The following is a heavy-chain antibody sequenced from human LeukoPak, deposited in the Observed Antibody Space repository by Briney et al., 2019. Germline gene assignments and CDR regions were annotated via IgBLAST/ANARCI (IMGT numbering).Heavy chain of an antibody. J-gene: IGHJ5*02. D-gene: IGHD6-13*01. CDR1: GGSISSYY. Sequence: SETLSLTCTVPGGSISSYYWSWIRQPPGKGLEWIGYIYYSGSTNYNPSLKSRVTISVDTSKNQFSLKLSSVTAADTAVYYCARGGESSSWYEDWFDPWGQGTLVTVSS. V-gene: IGHV4-59*01. CDR3: ARGGESSSWYEDWFDP. CDR2: IYYSGST.